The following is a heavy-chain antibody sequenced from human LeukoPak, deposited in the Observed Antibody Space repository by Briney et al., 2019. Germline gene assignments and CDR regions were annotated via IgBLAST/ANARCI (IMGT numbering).Heavy chain of an antibody. CDR2: ISAYTGNT. CDR1: GYTFTSYG. V-gene: IGHV1-18*01. D-gene: IGHD3-22*01. Sequence: ASVRVSCKASGYTFTSYGISWVRQAPGQGLDWMGWISAYTGNTDYAQKLQGRVTMTTDTSTSTAYMELRSLRSHDTAVYYCARARLLRDAFDIWGQGTMVTVSS. CDR3: ARARLLRDAFDI. J-gene: IGHJ3*02.